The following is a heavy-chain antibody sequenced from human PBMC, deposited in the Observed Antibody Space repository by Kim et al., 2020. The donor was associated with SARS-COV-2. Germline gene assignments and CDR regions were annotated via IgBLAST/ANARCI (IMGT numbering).Heavy chain of an antibody. Sequence: DDVKRRFTSSRENSMNTLNLQMDSLRAEDTAVYYCARHYGDYRGYYGMDVWGQGTTVTVSS. CDR3: ARHYGDYRGYYGMDV. D-gene: IGHD4-17*01. V-gene: IGHV3-23*01. J-gene: IGHJ6*02.